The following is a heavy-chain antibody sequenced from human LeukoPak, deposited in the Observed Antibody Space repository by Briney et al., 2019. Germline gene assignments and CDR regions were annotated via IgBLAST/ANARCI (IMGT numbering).Heavy chain of an antibody. J-gene: IGHJ4*02. CDR1: GFTFSSYA. CDR2: ISYDGSNK. V-gene: IGHV3-30*04. D-gene: IGHD6-13*01. CDR3: ARDFVAAGTIFDY. Sequence: PGGSLRLSCAASGFTFSSYAMHWVRQAPGKGLEWVAVISYDGSNKYYADSVKGRFTISRDNSKNTLYLQMNSLRVEDTAVYYCARDFVAAGTIFDYWGQGTLSPSPQ.